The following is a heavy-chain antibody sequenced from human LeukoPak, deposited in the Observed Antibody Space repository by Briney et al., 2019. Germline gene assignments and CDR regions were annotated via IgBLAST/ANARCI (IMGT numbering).Heavy chain of an antibody. J-gene: IGHJ6*02. CDR3: ARVDCSSTSCYRHHYYGMDV. D-gene: IGHD2-2*02. CDR2: ISGSGGST. CDR1: GFTFSSYA. V-gene: IGHV3-23*01. Sequence: PGGSLRLSCAASGFTFSSYAMSWVRQAPGKGLEWVSAISGSGGSTYYADSVKGRFTISRDNSKNTLYLQMNSLRAEDTAVYYCARVDCSSTSCYRHHYYGMDVWGQGTTVTVSS.